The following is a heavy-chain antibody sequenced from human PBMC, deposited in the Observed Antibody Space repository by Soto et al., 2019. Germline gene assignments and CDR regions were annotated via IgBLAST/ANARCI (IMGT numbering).Heavy chain of an antibody. CDR3: ARDPTYCGGDCYSWLFDY. J-gene: IGHJ4*02. Sequence: GASVNVSCKASGGTFSSYAISWVRQAPGQGLEWMGGIIPIFGTANYAQKFQGRVTITADESTSTAYMELSSLRSEDTAVYYCARDPTYCGGDCYSWLFDYWGQGTLVTVSS. V-gene: IGHV1-69*13. D-gene: IGHD2-21*02. CDR2: IIPIFGTA. CDR1: GGTFSSYA.